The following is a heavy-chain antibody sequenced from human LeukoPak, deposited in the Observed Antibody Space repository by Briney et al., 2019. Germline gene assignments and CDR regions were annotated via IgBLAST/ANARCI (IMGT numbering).Heavy chain of an antibody. CDR1: GGSISSSDYY. J-gene: IGHJ6*02. Sequence: PSETLSLTCTVSGGSISSSDYYGAWIRQPPGKGLEWIGSIYYSGNTYYHPSLKSRVTISVDTSKNQFSLKLSSVTAADTAVYYCARGVMVTHSDSYCSSTSCLGHMDVWGQGTTVTVSS. CDR3: ARGVMVTHSDSYCSSTSCLGHMDV. V-gene: IGHV4-39*01. D-gene: IGHD2-2*01. CDR2: IYYSGNT.